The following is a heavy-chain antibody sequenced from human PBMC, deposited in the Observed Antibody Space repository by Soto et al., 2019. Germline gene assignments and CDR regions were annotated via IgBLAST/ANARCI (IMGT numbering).Heavy chain of an antibody. Sequence: SETLSLTCTVSGGSTSSDNYWSWIRQPPGKGLEWIGHIYYSGNTDYNPSLKSRLAISIDTSKNQFSLKLSSVTAADTAIYFCAREGGESSDGLYYFDSWGQGSLVTVSS. CDR1: GGSTSSDNY. J-gene: IGHJ4*02. CDR2: IYYSGNT. CDR3: AREGGESSDGLYYFDS. D-gene: IGHD3-16*01. V-gene: IGHV4-30-4*01.